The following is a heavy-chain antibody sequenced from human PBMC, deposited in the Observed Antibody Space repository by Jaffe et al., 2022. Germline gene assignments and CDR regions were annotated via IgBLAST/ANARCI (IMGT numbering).Heavy chain of an antibody. D-gene: IGHD3-10*01. CDR3: ARHPGRSGSFDY. CDR1: GYSISSGYY. Sequence: QVQLQESGPGLVKPSETLSLTCAVSGYSISSGYYWGWIRQPPGKGLEWIGSIYHSGSTYYNPSLKSRVTISVDTSKNQFSLKLSSVTAADTAVYYCARHPGRSGSFDYWGQGTLVTVSS. V-gene: IGHV4-38-2*01. J-gene: IGHJ4*02. CDR2: IYHSGST.